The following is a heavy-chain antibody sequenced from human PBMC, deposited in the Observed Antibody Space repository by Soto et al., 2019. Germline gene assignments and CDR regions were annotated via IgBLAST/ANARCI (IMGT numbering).Heavy chain of an antibody. V-gene: IGHV3-30-3*01. CDR3: ARDRSITIFGVVMYGHGMDV. CDR2: ISYDGSNK. D-gene: IGHD3-3*01. J-gene: IGHJ6*02. Sequence: GVSLRLSCAASGFTFSSYAMHWVRQARGKGLEWVAVISYDGSNKYYADSVKGRFTISRDNSKNTLYLQMNSLRAEDTAVYYCARDRSITIFGVVMYGHGMDVWGQGTTVTVSS. CDR1: GFTFSSYA.